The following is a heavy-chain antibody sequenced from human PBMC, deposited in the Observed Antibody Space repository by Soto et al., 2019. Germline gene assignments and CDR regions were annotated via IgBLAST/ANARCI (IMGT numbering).Heavy chain of an antibody. Sequence: TLETLSLTCAVYGGAFSGYYWGWIRQPPGKGVGWSGEINHSGSTNYNPSLKSRVTISVDTSKNQFSLKLSSVTAADTAVYYCARGMRYYDSSGYRAHNWFDPWGQGTLVTVSS. J-gene: IGHJ5*02. CDR3: ARGMRYYDSSGYRAHNWFDP. CDR2: INHSGST. CDR1: GGAFSGYY. V-gene: IGHV4-34*01. D-gene: IGHD3-22*01.